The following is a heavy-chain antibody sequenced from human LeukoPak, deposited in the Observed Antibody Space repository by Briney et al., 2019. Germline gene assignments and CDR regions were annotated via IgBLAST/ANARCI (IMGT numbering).Heavy chain of an antibody. Sequence: GGSLRLSCAASGFTFSSYSMSWVRQAPGKGLEWVANIKQDGSEKNYVGSVKGRFTIARDNAKNSLYLQMNSLRAEDTAVYYCARSSITMVRGVIKSTTSWYHYYNMDVWGKGTTVTVS. V-gene: IGHV3-7*01. D-gene: IGHD3-10*01. CDR1: GFTFSSYS. CDR3: ARSSITMVRGVIKSTTSWYHYYNMDV. CDR2: IKQDGSEK. J-gene: IGHJ6*03.